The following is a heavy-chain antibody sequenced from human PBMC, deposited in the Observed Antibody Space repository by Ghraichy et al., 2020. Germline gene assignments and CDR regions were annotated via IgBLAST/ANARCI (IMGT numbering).Heavy chain of an antibody. Sequence: SETLSLTCTVSSGSFGSYYWNWIRQSPGKGLEWIGNIYYSGTSNLNPSLKGRVTISVDTSKNQFSLKVRSTTAADTAVYYCARGPGMTYFDLWGRGTLVTVSS. D-gene: IGHD3-10*01. J-gene: IGHJ2*01. V-gene: IGHV4-59*01. CDR2: IYYSGTS. CDR1: SGSFGSYY. CDR3: ARGPGMTYFDL.